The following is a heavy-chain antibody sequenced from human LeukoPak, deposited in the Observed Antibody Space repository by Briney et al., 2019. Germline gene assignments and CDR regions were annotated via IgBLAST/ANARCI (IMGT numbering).Heavy chain of an antibody. CDR1: GFTFSDYY. CDR2: ISSSGSTI. Sequence: PGGSLRLSCAASGFTFSDYYMNWIRQAPGKGLEWVSYISSSGSTIYYVDSVKGRFTISRDNAKNSLYLQMNSLRAEDTAVYYCAKAGRGYSSSWYGDYFDYWGQGTLVTVSS. CDR3: AKAGRGYSSSWYGDYFDY. J-gene: IGHJ4*02. D-gene: IGHD6-13*01. V-gene: IGHV3-11*01.